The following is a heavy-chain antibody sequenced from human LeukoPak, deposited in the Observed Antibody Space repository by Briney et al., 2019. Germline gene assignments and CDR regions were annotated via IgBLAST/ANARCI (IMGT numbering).Heavy chain of an antibody. V-gene: IGHV1-46*01. CDR2: INPSGGST. Sequence: ASVKVSCKASGYTFTSYYKHWVRQAPGQGLEWMGIINPSGGSTSYAQKFQGRVTMTRDTSTSTVYMELSSLRSEDTAVYYCARDLTTVAPVSPVGLDYWGQGTLVTVSS. J-gene: IGHJ4*02. CDR1: GYTFTSYY. CDR3: ARDLTTVAPVSPVGLDY. D-gene: IGHD4-23*01.